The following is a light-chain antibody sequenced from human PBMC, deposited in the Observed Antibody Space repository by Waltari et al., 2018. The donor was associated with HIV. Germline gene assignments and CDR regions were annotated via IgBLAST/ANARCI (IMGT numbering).Light chain of an antibody. J-gene: IGLJ3*02. CDR1: ALPKKY. CDR2: QDS. Sequence: SYELTQPPSVSVSPGQTARITCSGDALPKKYVSWYQQKSGQAPVLVIYQDSKRPSGISETFSGSSSGTVATLTITGAQVEHEADYYCYSTYSSGVSWVFGGGTKLTVL. V-gene: IGLV3-10*01. CDR3: YSTYSSGVSWV.